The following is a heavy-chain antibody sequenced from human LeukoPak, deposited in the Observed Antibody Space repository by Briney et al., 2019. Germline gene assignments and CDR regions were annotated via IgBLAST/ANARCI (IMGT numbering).Heavy chain of an antibody. D-gene: IGHD2-15*01. CDR3: ARASLSSLLTFDY. Sequence: GPSLRPSYPASGLTSSSYCTNCARQDPRKGMEWVANIKQDGSQNSYLASGRGRLTISADTANNSLYLLMNSLRAEDTAVYYGARASLSSLLTFDYWGKGTLVTVSS. V-gene: IGHV3-7*01. CDR2: IKQDGSQN. CDR1: GLTSSSYC. J-gene: IGHJ4*01.